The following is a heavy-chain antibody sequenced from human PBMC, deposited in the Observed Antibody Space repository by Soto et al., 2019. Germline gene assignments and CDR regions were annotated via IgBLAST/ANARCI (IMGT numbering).Heavy chain of an antibody. CDR2: IYPGDSDT. CDR3: ARHGDVGYYYYGMDV. V-gene: IGHV5-51*01. J-gene: IGHJ6*02. CDR1: GYSFTSYW. Sequence: GESLKISCKGSGYSFTSYWLGLVRQMPGKGLEWMGIIYPGDSDTRYSPSFQGQVTISADKSISTAYLQWSSLKASDTAMYYCARHGDVGYYYYGMDVWGQGTTVT. D-gene: IGHD1-26*01.